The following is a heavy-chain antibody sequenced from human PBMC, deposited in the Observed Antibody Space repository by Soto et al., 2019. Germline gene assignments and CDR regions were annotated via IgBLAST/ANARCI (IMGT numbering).Heavy chain of an antibody. D-gene: IGHD3-16*02. CDR2: IGRTNNT. CDR3: AKVDAYSYRTDH. J-gene: IGHJ4*02. V-gene: IGHV3-23*01. CDR1: GFTFSNSA. Sequence: PGESLKISCAASGFTFSNSAMTWVRQALGKGPEWVSSIGRTNNTHYADSVKGRFAISRDNSQNTLYLQMNSLTAEDTAVYFCAKVDAYSYRTDHWGQGTLVTVS.